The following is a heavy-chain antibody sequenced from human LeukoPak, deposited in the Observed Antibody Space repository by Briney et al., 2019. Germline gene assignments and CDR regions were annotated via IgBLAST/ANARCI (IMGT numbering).Heavy chain of an antibody. CDR1: GGTFISYA. Sequence: GASVKVSCKASGGTFISYAISWVRQAPGQGLEWMGGIIPIFGTANYAQKFQGRVTITADESTSTAYMELSSLRSEDTAVYYCARSGSYTAYYYYGMDVWGQGTTVTVSS. J-gene: IGHJ6*02. CDR2: IIPIFGTA. CDR3: ARSGSYTAYYYYGMDV. D-gene: IGHD3-10*01. V-gene: IGHV1-69*13.